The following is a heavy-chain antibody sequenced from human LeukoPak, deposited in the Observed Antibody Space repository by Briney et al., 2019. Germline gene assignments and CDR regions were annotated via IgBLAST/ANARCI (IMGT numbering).Heavy chain of an antibody. CDR1: GFTFSDYY. Sequence: GGSLRLSCAASGFTFSDYYMSWIRQAPGKGLEWVSYISSSSSYTNYADSVKGRFTISRDNAKNSLYLQMNSLRAEDTAVYYCARDPRAIAAAGNGIFDYWGQGNLVTVSS. CDR2: ISSSSSYT. D-gene: IGHD6-13*01. V-gene: IGHV3-11*06. CDR3: ARDPRAIAAAGNGIFDY. J-gene: IGHJ4*02.